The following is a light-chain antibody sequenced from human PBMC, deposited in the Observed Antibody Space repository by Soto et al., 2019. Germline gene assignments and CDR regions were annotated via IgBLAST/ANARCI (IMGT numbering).Light chain of an antibody. Sequence: AIRMTQSPSSLSASTGDRVTITCRASQGISSYLAWYQQKPGKAPKLLIYAASTLQGGVPSRFSGSGSGTDFTLTISCLQSEDFATYYCQQYYSYPSFGQGTKVEIK. CDR2: AAS. CDR1: QGISSY. J-gene: IGKJ1*01. CDR3: QQYYSYPS. V-gene: IGKV1-8*01.